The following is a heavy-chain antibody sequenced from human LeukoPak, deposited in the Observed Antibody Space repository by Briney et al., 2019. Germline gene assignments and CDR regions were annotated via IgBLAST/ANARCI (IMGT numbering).Heavy chain of an antibody. D-gene: IGHD1-26*01. CDR1: GFIFSDFY. CDR2: INQDGSAE. CDR3: ARSVGASNNYFYYGMDV. V-gene: IGHV3-7*01. Sequence: PGGSLRLSCEASGFIFSDFYMTWVRQAPGTGLEWVATINQDGSAEYYVDSVKGRFTMSRDNAKNSVYLQMDSLRAEETAVYYCARSVGASNNYFYYGMDVWGQGTTVTVSS. J-gene: IGHJ6*02.